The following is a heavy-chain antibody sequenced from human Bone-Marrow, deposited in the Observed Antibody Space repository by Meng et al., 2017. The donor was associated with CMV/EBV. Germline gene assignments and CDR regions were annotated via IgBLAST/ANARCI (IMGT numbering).Heavy chain of an antibody. CDR3: ARRYCSSTSCYKGSANVY. Sequence: GGSLRLSCAASGFTFSSYSMNWVRQAPGKGLEWVSSISSSSSYIYYADSVKGRFTISRDNAKNSLYLQMNSLRAEDTAVYYCARRYCSSTSCYKGSANVYWGQGTLVTVSS. V-gene: IGHV3-21*01. CDR2: ISSSSSYI. J-gene: IGHJ4*02. CDR1: GFTFSSYS. D-gene: IGHD2-2*02.